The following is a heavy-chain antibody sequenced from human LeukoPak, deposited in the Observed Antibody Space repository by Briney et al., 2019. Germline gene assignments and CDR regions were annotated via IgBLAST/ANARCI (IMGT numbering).Heavy chain of an antibody. CDR1: GFTFSSYS. V-gene: IGHV3-48*01. J-gene: IGHJ4*02. CDR3: ARDLRRITFGGVVAY. D-gene: IGHD3-16*02. Sequence: GGSLRLSCAASGFTFSSYSMNWVRQAPGKGLEWVSYISSTSNTIYYADSVKGRFTISRDNSKNTLYLQMNSLRAEDTAVYYCARDLRRITFGGVVAYWGQGTLVTVSS. CDR2: ISSTSNTI.